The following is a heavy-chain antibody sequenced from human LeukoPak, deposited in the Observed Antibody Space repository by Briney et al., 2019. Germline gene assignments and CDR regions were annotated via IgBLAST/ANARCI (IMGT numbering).Heavy chain of an antibody. V-gene: IGHV1-18*01. D-gene: IGHD3-22*01. J-gene: IGHJ5*02. CDR3: ARGLDYYDSSGYYGDYNWFDP. Sequence: GASVKVSCKASGYTFTSYGISWVRQAPGQGLEWMGWISAYNGNTNYAQKLQGRVTMTTDTSTSTAYMELSRLRSDDTAVYYCARGLDYYDSSGYYGDYNWFDPWGQGTLVTVSS. CDR1: GYTFTSYG. CDR2: ISAYNGNT.